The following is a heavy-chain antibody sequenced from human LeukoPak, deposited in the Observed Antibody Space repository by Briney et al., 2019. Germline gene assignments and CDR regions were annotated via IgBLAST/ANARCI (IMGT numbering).Heavy chain of an antibody. CDR1: GFTFSSYG. Sequence: GRSLRLSCAASGFTFSSYGMHWVRQAPGKGLEWVAVISYDGSNEYYADSVKGRFTISRDNSKNTLYLQMSSLRAEDTAVYYCAKEFNRGLPDYWGQGTLVTVPS. CDR3: AKEFNRGLPDY. CDR2: ISYDGSNE. V-gene: IGHV3-30*18. D-gene: IGHD2-21*01. J-gene: IGHJ4*02.